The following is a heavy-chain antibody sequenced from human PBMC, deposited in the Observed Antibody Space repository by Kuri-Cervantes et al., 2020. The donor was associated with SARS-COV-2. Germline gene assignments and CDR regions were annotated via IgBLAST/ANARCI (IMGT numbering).Heavy chain of an antibody. V-gene: IGHV3-33*01. CDR1: GFTFSSYG. J-gene: IGHJ3*02. Sequence: GGSLRLSCAASGFTFSSYGMHWVRQAPGKGLEWVAVIWYDGSNKYYADSVKGRFIISRDNSNNTLYLQMNSLRAEDTAVYYCARAHIAARPEVAFDIWGQGTMVTVSS. CDR3: ARAHIAARPEVAFDI. D-gene: IGHD6-6*01. CDR2: IWYDGSNK.